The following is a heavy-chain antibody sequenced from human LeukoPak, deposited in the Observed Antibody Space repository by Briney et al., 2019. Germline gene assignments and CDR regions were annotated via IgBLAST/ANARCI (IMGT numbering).Heavy chain of an antibody. CDR2: MNPNSGNT. Sequence: GASVKVSCKASGYTFTSYDINWVRQATGQGLEWMGWMNPNSGNTGYAQKFQGRVTITRNTSISTAYMELSSLRSEDTAVYYCARGSRIAVAGTLFLFDYWGQGTLATVSS. CDR1: GYTFTSYD. CDR3: ARGSRIAVAGTLFLFDY. J-gene: IGHJ4*02. D-gene: IGHD6-19*01. V-gene: IGHV1-8*03.